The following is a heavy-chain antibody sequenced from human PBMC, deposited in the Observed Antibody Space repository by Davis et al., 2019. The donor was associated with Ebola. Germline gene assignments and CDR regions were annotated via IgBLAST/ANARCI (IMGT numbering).Heavy chain of an antibody. CDR2: IDPSDSYT. CDR1: GYSFTSYW. Sequence: GESLKISCKGSGYSFTSYWISWVRQMPGKGLEWMGWIDPSDSYTNYSPSFQGHVTISADNSISTAYLQLSSLKASDTAMYYCARQRRNWKAYGMDVWGQGTTVTVSS. D-gene: IGHD1-20*01. CDR3: ARQRRNWKAYGMDV. V-gene: IGHV5-10-1*01. J-gene: IGHJ6*02.